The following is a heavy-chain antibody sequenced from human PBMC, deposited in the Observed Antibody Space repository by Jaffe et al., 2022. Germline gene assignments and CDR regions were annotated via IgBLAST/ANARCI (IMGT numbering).Heavy chain of an antibody. Sequence: QLQLQESGPGLVKPSETLSLTCTVSGGSISSSSYYWGWIRQPPGKGLEWIGSIYYSGSTYYNPSLKSRVTISVDTSKNQFSLKLSSVTAADTAVYYCARLRSKYCSSTSCYKDPAPNYYYYYMDVWGKGTTVTVSS. CDR1: GGSISSSSYY. V-gene: IGHV4-39*01. CDR3: ARLRSKYCSSTSCYKDPAPNYYYYYMDV. CDR2: IYYSGST. J-gene: IGHJ6*03. D-gene: IGHD2-2*02.